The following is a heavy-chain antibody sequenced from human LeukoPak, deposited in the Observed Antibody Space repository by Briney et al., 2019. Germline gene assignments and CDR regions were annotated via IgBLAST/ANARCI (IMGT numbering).Heavy chain of an antibody. J-gene: IGHJ3*02. CDR2: VNPSGDST. D-gene: IGHD5-24*01. Sequence: ASVKVSCKASGYTFSNYNIHWERQAPGQGLEWMGIVNPSGDSTNYAQNFQGRVTMTGDTSTSTVYMELSSLRSEDTAVYYCARVRDGYNDAYDIWGQGTMVTVPS. CDR3: ARVRDGYNDAYDI. V-gene: IGHV1-46*01. CDR1: GYTFSNYN.